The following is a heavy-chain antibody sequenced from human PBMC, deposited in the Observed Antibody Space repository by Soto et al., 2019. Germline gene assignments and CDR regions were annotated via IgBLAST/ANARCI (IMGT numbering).Heavy chain of an antibody. J-gene: IGHJ4*02. Sequence: SETLSLTCTVSGGSISSYYWGWIRQPPGKGLEWIGYIYYSGSTNYNPSLKSRVTISVDTSKNQFSLKLSSVTAADTAVYYCARVPGVWSAGGHFDYWGQGTLVTVSS. D-gene: IGHD3-3*01. V-gene: IGHV4-59*01. CDR1: GGSISSYY. CDR2: IYYSGST. CDR3: ARVPGVWSAGGHFDY.